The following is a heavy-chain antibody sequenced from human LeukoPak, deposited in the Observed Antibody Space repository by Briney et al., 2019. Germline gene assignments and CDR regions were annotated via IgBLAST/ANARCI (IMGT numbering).Heavy chain of an antibody. D-gene: IGHD3-22*01. CDR1: GGTFSSYA. CDR3: ARDSQNYYDSSGYYRGDGY. V-gene: IGHV1-69*13. J-gene: IGHJ4*02. CDR2: IIPIFGTA. Sequence: SVKVSCKASGGTFSSYAISWVRQAPGQGLEWMGGIIPIFGTANYAQKFQGRVTITADESTSTAYMELSSLRSEDAAVYYCARDSQNYYDSSGYYRGDGYWGQGTLVTVSS.